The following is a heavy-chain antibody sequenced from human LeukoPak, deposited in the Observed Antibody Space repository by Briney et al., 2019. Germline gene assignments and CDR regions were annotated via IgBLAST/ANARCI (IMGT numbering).Heavy chain of an antibody. Sequence: SETLSLTCTVSGASINSGADYWNWIRRPAWKGLEWIGRIHSSGFTNYNPSLQSRVTISADMSRNQFSLRLSSVTAADTAVYFCARGNYPRDWGQGTLVTVSS. CDR1: GASINSGADY. J-gene: IGHJ4*02. CDR2: IHSSGFT. D-gene: IGHD2/OR15-2a*01. V-gene: IGHV4-61*02. CDR3: ARGNYPRD.